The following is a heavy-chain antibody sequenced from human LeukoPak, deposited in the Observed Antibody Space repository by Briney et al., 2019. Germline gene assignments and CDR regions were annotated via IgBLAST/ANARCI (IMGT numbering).Heavy chain of an antibody. V-gene: IGHV3-64D*06. Sequence: GGSLRLSCAASGFTFSNYEMNWVRQAPGKGLEYVSAFSSDGSSTFYADSVKGRFTISRDNSKNMLYLQMSSLRADDTAVYYCVKTLKYYGSGRGLFDSWGQGILVTVSS. D-gene: IGHD3-10*01. J-gene: IGHJ4*02. CDR2: FSSDGSST. CDR3: VKTLKYYGSGRGLFDS. CDR1: GFTFSNYE.